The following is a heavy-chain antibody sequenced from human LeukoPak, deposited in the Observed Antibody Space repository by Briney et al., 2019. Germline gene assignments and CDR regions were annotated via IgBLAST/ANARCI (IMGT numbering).Heavy chain of an antibody. D-gene: IGHD2-2*03. V-gene: IGHV1-2*02. J-gene: IGHJ4*02. CDR1: GYTFIAYS. CDR2: ISPNGGGT. CDR3: ARKINYRGYLY. Sequence: ASVKVSCKASGYTFIAYSLHWVRQAPGQGLQWMGWISPNGGGTNYAQEFQGRVTMTRDTSINTAYMELSGLRSDDTAVYYCARKINYRGYLYWGQGTLVIVSS.